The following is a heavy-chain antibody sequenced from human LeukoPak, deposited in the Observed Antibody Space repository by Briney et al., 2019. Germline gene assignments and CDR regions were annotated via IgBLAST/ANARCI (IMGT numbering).Heavy chain of an antibody. Sequence: PGGSLRLSCAASGFTLNRHWMYWVRQAPGKGLEWVANIKRDGSETFYVDSVKGRFTISRDNAKNSLYLQMNSLRAEDTAVYYCARDRIRGDKRGYYYYGMDVWGQGTTVTVSS. CDR3: ARDRIRGDKRGYYYYGMDV. CDR2: IKRDGSET. CDR1: GFTLNRHW. D-gene: IGHD4-17*01. J-gene: IGHJ6*02. V-gene: IGHV3-7*05.